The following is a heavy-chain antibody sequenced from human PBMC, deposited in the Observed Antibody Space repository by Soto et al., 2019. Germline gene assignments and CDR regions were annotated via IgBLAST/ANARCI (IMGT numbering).Heavy chain of an antibody. V-gene: IGHV3-21*01. CDR1: GFTFSSYS. CDR2: ISSSSYI. CDR3: ARDTTYSSSSYYYYGMDV. D-gene: IGHD6-13*01. Sequence: GGSLRLSCAASGFTFSSYSMNWVRQAPGKGLEWVSSISSSSYIYYADSVKGRFTISRDNAKNSLYLQMNSLRAEDTAVYYCARDTTYSSSSYYYYGMDVWGQGTTVTVSS. J-gene: IGHJ6*02.